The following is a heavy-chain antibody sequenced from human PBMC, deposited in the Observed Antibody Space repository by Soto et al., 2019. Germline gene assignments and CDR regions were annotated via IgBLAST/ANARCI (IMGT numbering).Heavy chain of an antibody. CDR1: CGSISNFY. CDR3: ARAPMVLSRSYFDS. CDR2: ISYSGNT. V-gene: IGHV4-59*01. D-gene: IGHD2-8*01. J-gene: IGHJ4*02. Sequence: SETLSLTCTVSCGSISNFYWSWIRQPPGKGLEWIGYISYSGNTNYNPSLKSRVSISVDTSKNQLSLNLTSVTAADTAVYYCARAPMVLSRSYFDSWGQGTPVTVSS.